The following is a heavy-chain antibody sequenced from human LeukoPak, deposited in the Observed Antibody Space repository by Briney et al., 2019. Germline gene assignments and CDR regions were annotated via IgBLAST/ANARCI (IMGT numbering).Heavy chain of an antibody. Sequence: PSETLSLTCAVSGGSISSGGYSWSWIRQPPGKGLEWIGYIYHSGSTYYNPSLKSRVTISVDTSKNQFSLKLSSVTAADTAVYYCARGGLTIAAAGFYYYGMDVWGQGTTVTVSS. V-gene: IGHV4-30-2*01. D-gene: IGHD6-13*01. CDR2: IYHSGST. J-gene: IGHJ6*02. CDR3: ARGGLTIAAAGFYYYGMDV. CDR1: GGSISSGGYS.